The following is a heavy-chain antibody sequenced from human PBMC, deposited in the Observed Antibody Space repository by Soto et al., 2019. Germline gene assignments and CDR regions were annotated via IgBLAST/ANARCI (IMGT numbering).Heavy chain of an antibody. Sequence: SETLSLTCAVSGFFISSGNYWGWIRKPPGKGLEWIGSIFHGGNTYYNPSLKSRVTISVDMSKNQSSLKLNSVTAADTAVYYCARARWYDAFDVWGQGTVVTVSS. CDR3: ARARWYDAFDV. V-gene: IGHV4-38-2*01. J-gene: IGHJ3*01. CDR1: GFFISSGNY. D-gene: IGHD2-15*01. CDR2: IFHGGNT.